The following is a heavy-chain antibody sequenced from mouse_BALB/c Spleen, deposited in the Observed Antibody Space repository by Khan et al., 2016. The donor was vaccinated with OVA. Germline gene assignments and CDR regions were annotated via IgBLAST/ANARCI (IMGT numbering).Heavy chain of an antibody. CDR3: ARRYYYGHWYFDV. J-gene: IGHJ1*01. CDR2: ISYSGSA. CDR1: GYSITSDYA. Sequence: EVQLQESGPGLVKPSQSLSLTCTVTGYSITSDYAWNWIRQFPGNQLEWMGYISYSGSANYNPSLKSRISITRDTSENQFFLQLNSVTTEDSAIYYCARRYYYGHWYFDVWGAGTTVTVSS. D-gene: IGHD1-1*01. V-gene: IGHV3-2*02.